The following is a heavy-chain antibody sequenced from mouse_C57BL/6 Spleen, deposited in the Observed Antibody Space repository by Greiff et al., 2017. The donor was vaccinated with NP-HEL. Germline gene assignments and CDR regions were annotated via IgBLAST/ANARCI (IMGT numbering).Heavy chain of an antibody. CDR2: INPGSGGT. CDR3: ARWTGTGFAY. J-gene: IGHJ3*01. V-gene: IGHV1-54*01. Sequence: LQESGAELVRPGTSVKVSCKASGYAFTNYLIEWVKQRPGQGLEWIGVINPGSGGTNYNEKFKGKATLTADKSSSTAYMQLSSLTSEDSAVYFCARWTGTGFAYWGQGTLVTVSA. CDR1: GYAFTNYL. D-gene: IGHD4-1*01.